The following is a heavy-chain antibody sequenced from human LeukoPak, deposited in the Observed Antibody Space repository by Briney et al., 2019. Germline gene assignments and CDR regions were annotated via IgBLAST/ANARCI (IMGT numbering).Heavy chain of an antibody. D-gene: IGHD6-19*01. CDR2: ITGSGGST. J-gene: IGHJ4*02. CDR1: GFTFSSYG. Sequence: GGTLRLSCAASGFTFSSYGMNWVRQAPGKGLEWVSAITGSGGSTYYADSVKGRFTISRDNSKNTLYLQMNSLRAEDTAVYYCAKSPYSSGWLHYYWGQGTLVTVSS. V-gene: IGHV3-23*01. CDR3: AKSPYSSGWLHYY.